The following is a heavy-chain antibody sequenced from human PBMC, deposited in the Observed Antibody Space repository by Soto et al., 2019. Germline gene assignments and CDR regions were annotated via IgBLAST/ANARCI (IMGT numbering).Heavy chain of an antibody. V-gene: IGHV3-21*01. J-gene: IGHJ3*01. Sequence: EVQLVESGGRLVKPGGSLRLSCAASGFALSSYSIGWVRQAPGKGLEWVSFTFNFDGSLYYADSVKGRFAMSRDNAKNSVYLQMNRRRAEDTAVYYCAREEGYCAGGGCFRSAFDRWGRGTVVTVSS. D-gene: IGHD2-8*02. CDR3: AREEGYCAGGGCFRSAFDR. CDR2: TFNFDGSL. CDR1: GFALSSYS.